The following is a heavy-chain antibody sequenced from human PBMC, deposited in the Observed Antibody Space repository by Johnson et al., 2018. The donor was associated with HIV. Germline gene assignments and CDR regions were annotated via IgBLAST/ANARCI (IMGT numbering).Heavy chain of an antibody. CDR1: GVTFSDYY. J-gene: IGHJ3*02. Sequence: QVQLVESGGGLVKPGGSLRLSCAASGVTFSDYYMSWIRQAPGKGLEWISYISSGGITKYYADSVKGRFTISRDNAKNSLYLQMNSLRAEDTAVYYCARGRPSGSHDAFDIWGQGTMVTVSS. CDR2: ISSGGITK. CDR3: ARGRPSGSHDAFDI. V-gene: IGHV3-11*04. D-gene: IGHD3-22*01.